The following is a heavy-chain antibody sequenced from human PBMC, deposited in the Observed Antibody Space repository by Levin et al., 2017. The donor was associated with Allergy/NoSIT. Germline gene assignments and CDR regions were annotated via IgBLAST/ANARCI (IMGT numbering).Heavy chain of an antibody. CDR3: ASKPFNTGWCYYFDF. CDR2: IHHSGST. V-gene: IGHV4-39*01. D-gene: IGHD6-19*01. J-gene: IGHJ4*02. CDR1: GGSISNSNYY. Sequence: GSLRLSCSVSGGSISNSNYYWGRIRQPPGKGLEWIGTIHHSGSTYSNPSLKSRVTLSVDTSKNQFSLRLSSVTAADTAVYYCASKPFNTGWCYYFDFWGQGTLVTVSS.